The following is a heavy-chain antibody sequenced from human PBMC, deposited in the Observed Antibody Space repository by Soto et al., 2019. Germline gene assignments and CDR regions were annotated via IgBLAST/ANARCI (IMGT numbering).Heavy chain of an antibody. CDR3: ASALYYYGSGSSLDV. CDR1: GYTFTSYG. V-gene: IGHV1-18*01. CDR2: ISAYNGNT. J-gene: IGHJ6*02. D-gene: IGHD3-10*01. Sequence: EASVKVSCKASGYTFTSYGISWVRQAPGQGLEWMGWISAYNGNTNYAQKLQGRVTMTTDTSTSTAYMELRSLRSDDTAVYYCASALYYYGSGSSLDVWGQGTTVTVSS.